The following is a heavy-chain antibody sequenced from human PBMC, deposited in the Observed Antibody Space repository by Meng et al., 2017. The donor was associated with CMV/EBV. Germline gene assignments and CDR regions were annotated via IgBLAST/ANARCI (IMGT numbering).Heavy chain of an antibody. Sequence: SLKISCAASGFTFDDYAMDWVRQAPGKGLEWVSGISWNSGSIGYADSVKGRFTISRDNAKNSLYLQMNSLRAEDTALYYCAKVHDILTGYYDYWGQGTLVTVSS. V-gene: IGHV3-9*01. CDR2: ISWNSGSI. CDR1: GFTFDDYA. D-gene: IGHD3-9*01. CDR3: AKVHDILTGYYDY. J-gene: IGHJ4*02.